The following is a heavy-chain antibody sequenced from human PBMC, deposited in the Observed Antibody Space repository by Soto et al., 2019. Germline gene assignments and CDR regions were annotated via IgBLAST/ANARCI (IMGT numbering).Heavy chain of an antibody. CDR1: GFAFSRFP. CDR2: IDPNGSDT. V-gene: IGHV3-74*01. Sequence: GGSLRLSCAASGFAFSRFPMHWVRQAPGKGLVWVARIDPNGSDTTYADSVKGRFTIPRDNAKNIVYLQMSSLSAEDTALYYCATMAGTYPYWGQGTLVTVSS. D-gene: IGHD3-10*01. J-gene: IGHJ4*02. CDR3: ATMAGTYPY.